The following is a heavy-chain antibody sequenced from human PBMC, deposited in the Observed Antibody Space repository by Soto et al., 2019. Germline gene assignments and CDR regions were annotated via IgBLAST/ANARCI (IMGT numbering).Heavy chain of an antibody. D-gene: IGHD6-19*01. V-gene: IGHV3-74*01. J-gene: IGHJ4*02. CDR2: INSDGSST. CDR3: ARPGAVAGFFDY. Sequence: GSLRLSCAASGFTFSSYWMHWVRQAPGKGLVWVSRINSDGSSTSYADSVKGRFTISRDNAKNTLYLQMNSLRAEDTAVYYCARPGAVAGFFDYWGQGTLVTVSS. CDR1: GFTFSSYW.